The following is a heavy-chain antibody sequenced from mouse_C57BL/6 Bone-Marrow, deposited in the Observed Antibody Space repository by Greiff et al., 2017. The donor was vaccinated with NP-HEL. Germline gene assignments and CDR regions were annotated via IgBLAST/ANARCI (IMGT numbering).Heavy chain of an antibody. V-gene: IGHV2-9-1*01. D-gene: IGHD2-3*01. CDR1: GFSLTSYA. Sequence: VQLQESGPGLVAPSQSLSITCTVSGFSLTSYAISWVRQPPGKGLEWLGVIWTGGGTNYNSALKSRLSISKDKSKSQVFLKMNSLQTDDTARYYCAKIYDGYYVPFYYAMDYWGQGTSVTVSS. J-gene: IGHJ4*01. CDR3: AKIYDGYYVPFYYAMDY. CDR2: IWTGGGT.